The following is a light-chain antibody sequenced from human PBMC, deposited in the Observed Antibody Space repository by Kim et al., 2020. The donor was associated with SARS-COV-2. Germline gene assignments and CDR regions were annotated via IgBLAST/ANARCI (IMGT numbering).Light chain of an antibody. Sequence: DIVMTQSPDSLAVSLGERATINCKSSQSVLYSSNNKNYLAWYQQKPGQPPKLLIYWASTRESGLPDRFSGSGSGTDFTLTISSLQAEDVAVYYCQQYYSTPPTFGGGTKLEI. V-gene: IGKV4-1*01. CDR1: QSVLYSSNNKNY. CDR3: QQYYSTPPT. J-gene: IGKJ4*01. CDR2: WAS.